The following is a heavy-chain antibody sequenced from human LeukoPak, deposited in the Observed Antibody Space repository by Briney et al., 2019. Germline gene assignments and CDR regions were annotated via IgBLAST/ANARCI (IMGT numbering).Heavy chain of an antibody. Sequence: SGTLSLTCTVSGGSIGNFIWSWIRQSPGEGLEWIEFIYEDGRTSYNPSLKSRVTISVDITKNQFLLRLTSIAAADTAVYYCARDWELGHWGRGILVTVTS. CDR3: ARDWELGH. J-gene: IGHJ4*02. CDR2: IYEDGRT. D-gene: IGHD1-26*01. V-gene: IGHV4-59*01. CDR1: GGSIGNFI.